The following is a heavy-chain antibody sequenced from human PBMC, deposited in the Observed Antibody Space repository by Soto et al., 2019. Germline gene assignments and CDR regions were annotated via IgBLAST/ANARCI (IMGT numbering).Heavy chain of an antibody. V-gene: IGHV1-69*02. CDR1: AGTFNNHS. J-gene: IGHJ4*02. CDR2: SIPILGRA. CDR3: VIDLGYFDF. Sequence: QVQLVQSGTEVKKPGSSVAVSCQASAGTFNNHSLSWVRQAPGQGLEWMGRSIPILGRADYSQKFQGRLTLTVVKPTSTADMELRSLTSEDTAVYYCVIDLGYFDFWGQGTLVTVSS. D-gene: IGHD2-15*01.